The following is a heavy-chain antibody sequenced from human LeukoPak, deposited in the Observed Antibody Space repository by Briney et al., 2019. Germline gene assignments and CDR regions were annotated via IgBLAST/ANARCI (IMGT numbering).Heavy chain of an antibody. CDR2: INPNSGGT. J-gene: IGHJ4*02. CDR3: ARPQDDSSAPDY. D-gene: IGHD3-22*01. V-gene: IGHV1-2*02. Sequence: GASVKVSCKASGYTFTGYYMHWVRRAPGQGLEWMGWINPNSGGTNYAQKFQGRVTMTRDTSISTAYMELSRLRSDDTAVYYCARPQDDSSAPDYWGQGTLVTVSS. CDR1: GYTFTGYY.